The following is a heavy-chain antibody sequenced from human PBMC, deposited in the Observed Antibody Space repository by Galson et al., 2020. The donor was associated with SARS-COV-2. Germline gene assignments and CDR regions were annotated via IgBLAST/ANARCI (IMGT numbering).Heavy chain of an antibody. CDR2: TNYRSKWYN. CDR3: ARSPGKTVARSMDV. Sequence: SQTLSPTCAISGDTVSSNSAAWNWIRQPPSRGLEWLGRTNYRSKWYNDYAESVKSRITFNPDTSKNQFSLHLNSVTPEDTAVYYWARSPGKTVARSMDVWGQGTTVTVSS. V-gene: IGHV6-1*01. D-gene: IGHD6-19*01. CDR1: GDTVSSNSAA. J-gene: IGHJ6*02.